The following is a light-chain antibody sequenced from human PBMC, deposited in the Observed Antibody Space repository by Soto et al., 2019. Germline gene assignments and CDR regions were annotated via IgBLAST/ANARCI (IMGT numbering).Light chain of an antibody. CDR1: SRDVGAYDY. CDR2: YVD. Sequence: QSVLTQPASVSGSTGQSITISCTGTSRDVGAYDYVSWYLQYPDKAPQLLIYYVDHRPSGVSSRFSGSKSGNTASLTISGLQAVEEGDYYCCSYADGSSYFFGTGTNVTAL. V-gene: IGLV2-14*03. J-gene: IGLJ1*01. CDR3: CSYADGSSYF.